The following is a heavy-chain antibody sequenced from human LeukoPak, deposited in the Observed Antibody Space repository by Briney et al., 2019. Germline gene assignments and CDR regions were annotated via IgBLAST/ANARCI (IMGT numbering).Heavy chain of an antibody. CDR1: GYTFTSYY. CDR2: INPSGGST. Sequence: GASVTVSCKASGYTFTSYYMHWVRQAPGQGLEWMGIINPSGGSTSHAQKFQGRVTITADESTSTAYMELSSLRSEDTAVYYCARESGRLLRVATNYYYYMDVWGKGTTVTVSS. CDR3: ARESGRLLRVATNYYYYMDV. D-gene: IGHD3-3*01. V-gene: IGHV1-46*01. J-gene: IGHJ6*03.